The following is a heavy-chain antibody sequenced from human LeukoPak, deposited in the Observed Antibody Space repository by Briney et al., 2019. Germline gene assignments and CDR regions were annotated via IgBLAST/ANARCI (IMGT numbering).Heavy chain of an antibody. D-gene: IGHD3-3*01. CDR1: GFTFRSYT. J-gene: IGHJ4*02. Sequence: GSLRLSCAASGFTFRSYTMNWVRQAPGKGLEWVSSVGSGGSSIDYADSLKGRFTISRDNAKNSLYLQMSSLRVEDTAVYFCARGHDTIYGVLYPLAYWGQGTLVTVSS. CDR3: ARGHDTIYGVLYPLAY. CDR2: VGSGGSSI. V-gene: IGHV3-21*01.